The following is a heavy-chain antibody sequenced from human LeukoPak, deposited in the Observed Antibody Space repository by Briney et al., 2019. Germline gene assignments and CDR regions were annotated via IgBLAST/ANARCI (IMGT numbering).Heavy chain of an antibody. CDR1: GGTFSSYA. CDR3: ARGHCSGGSCYMEPYYFDY. J-gene: IGHJ4*02. V-gene: IGHV1-69*04. CDR2: IIPILGIA. D-gene: IGHD2-15*01. Sequence: GASVKVSCKASGGTFSSYAISWVRQAPGQGLEWMGRIIPILGIANYAQKFQGRVTITADKSTSTAYMELSSLRSEDTAVYYCARGHCSGGSCYMEPYYFDYWGQGTLVTVSS.